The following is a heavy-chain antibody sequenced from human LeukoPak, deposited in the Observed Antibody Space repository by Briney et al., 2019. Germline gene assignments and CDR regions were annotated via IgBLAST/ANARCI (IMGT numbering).Heavy chain of an antibody. V-gene: IGHV4-59*08. CDR2: VYYTGRT. Sequence: PSETLSLTCTVSGGSLTGYYWSWIRQPPGKGLEWIAYVYYTGRTLYNPSLGSRVTISVDTSKTQISLKPTSVTAADTAVYYCARHMSVSYDAFDLWGRGTPVTVSS. CDR1: GGSLTGYY. J-gene: IGHJ3*01. D-gene: IGHD3-10*01. CDR3: ARHMSVSYDAFDL.